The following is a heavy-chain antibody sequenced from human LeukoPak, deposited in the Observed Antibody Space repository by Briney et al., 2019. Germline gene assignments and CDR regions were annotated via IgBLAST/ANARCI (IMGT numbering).Heavy chain of an antibody. D-gene: IGHD6-13*01. CDR2: IYYSGST. Sequence: SETLSLTCTVSGGSISSYYWSWIRQPPGKGLEWIGYIYYSGSTNYNPPLKSRVTISVDTSKNQFSLKLSSVTAADTAVYYCARHVLAAAVLFDYWGQGTLVTVSS. CDR3: ARHVLAAAVLFDY. CDR1: GGSISSYY. J-gene: IGHJ4*02. V-gene: IGHV4-59*08.